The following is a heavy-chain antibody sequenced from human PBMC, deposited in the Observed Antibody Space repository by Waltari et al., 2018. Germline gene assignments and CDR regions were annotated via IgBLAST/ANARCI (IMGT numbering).Heavy chain of an antibody. J-gene: IGHJ6*02. CDR3: ARGSFLEWLGGMDV. CDR2: INLEGSST. V-gene: IGHV3-74*03. CDR1: GFTSSSSC. D-gene: IGHD3-3*02. Sequence: EVQLVASGGGLVQPGGSLRPSDAAPGFTSSSSCLQWVRQVPGKGLVWVSRINLEGSSTTYADSVKGRFTISRDNAKNTLSLQMNSLRAEDTAVYYCARGSFLEWLGGMDVWGQGTTVSVS.